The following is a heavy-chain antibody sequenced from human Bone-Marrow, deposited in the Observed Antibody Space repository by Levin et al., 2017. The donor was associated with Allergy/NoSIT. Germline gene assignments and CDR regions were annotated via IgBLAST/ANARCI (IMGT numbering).Heavy chain of an antibody. J-gene: IGHJ6*02. Sequence: GESLKISCKASGYTFTTYGLTWVRQAPGQGLEWMGWVSAYSGNTNYALNLRDRVTMTTDTATNTAYMELTSLRSDDTAIYYCARGHFPYYYYGMDVWGQGTTVVVSS. CDR1: GYTFTTYG. CDR2: VSAYSGNT. CDR3: ARGHFPYYYYGMDV. V-gene: IGHV1-18*01.